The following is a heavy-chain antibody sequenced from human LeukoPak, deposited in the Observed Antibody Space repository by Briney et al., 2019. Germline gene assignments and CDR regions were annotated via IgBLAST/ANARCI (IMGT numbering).Heavy chain of an antibody. D-gene: IGHD3-22*01. CDR2: ISYDGSNK. CDR3: ARDQYYYDSSGYYFV. V-gene: IGHV3-30-3*01. Sequence: GGSLRLSCAASGFTFSSYAMHWVRQAPGKGLERVAVISYDGSNKYYADSVKGRFTISRDNSKNTLYLQMNSLRAEDTAVYYCARDQYYYDSSGYYFVWGQGTLVTVSS. CDR1: GFTFSSYA. J-gene: IGHJ4*02.